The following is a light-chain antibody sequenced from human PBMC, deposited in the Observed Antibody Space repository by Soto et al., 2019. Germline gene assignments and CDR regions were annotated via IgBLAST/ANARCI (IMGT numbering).Light chain of an antibody. CDR2: GTS. CDR3: EYYGTSIT. V-gene: IGKV3-20*01. Sequence: EIVMTQSPATLSVSPGERATLSCRASQSVSSNHLAWYQQKPGQAPRLLIHGTSNRATGIPDRFSGSGSGTDFTLTFSRLEPEDFAVYYCEYYGTSITFGGGTKVDIK. CDR1: QSVSSNH. J-gene: IGKJ4*01.